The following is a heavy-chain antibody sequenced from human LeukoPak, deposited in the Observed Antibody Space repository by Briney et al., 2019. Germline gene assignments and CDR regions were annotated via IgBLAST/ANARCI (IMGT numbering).Heavy chain of an antibody. CDR2: IYTSGST. V-gene: IGHV4-4*07. CDR1: GGSISSYY. Sequence: PSETLSLTCTVSGGSISSYYWSWIRQPAGKGLEWIGRIYTSGSTNYNPSLKSRVTMSVDTSKNQFSLKLSSVTAADTAVYYCARGIGSGWYEEFDYWGQGTLVTVSS. J-gene: IGHJ4*02. D-gene: IGHD6-19*01. CDR3: ARGIGSGWYEEFDY.